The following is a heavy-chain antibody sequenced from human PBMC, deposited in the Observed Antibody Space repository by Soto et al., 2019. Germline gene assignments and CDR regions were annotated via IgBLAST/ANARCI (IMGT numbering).Heavy chain of an antibody. CDR2: IIPIFSSR. CDR3: ARGETYLGV. V-gene: IGHV1-69*01. Sequence: QVQLVQSGAEVKKPGSSVKVSCKTSRDTFNKYAFNWARQAPGQGLEWMGWIIPIFSSRNYAEKFQGRVTITADDSTSTAYMGLRSLRFEDTAVYYCARGETYLGVWGQGTTVTVSS. J-gene: IGHJ6*02. CDR1: RDTFNKYA.